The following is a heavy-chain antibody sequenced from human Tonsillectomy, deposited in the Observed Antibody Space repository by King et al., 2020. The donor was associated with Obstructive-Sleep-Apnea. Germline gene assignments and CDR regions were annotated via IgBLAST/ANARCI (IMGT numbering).Heavy chain of an antibody. D-gene: IGHD1-26*01. Sequence: QLQESGPGLVKPSETLSLSCTVSDGSISSTGHYWGWIRQPPGKGLEWIGTIYYHGSTYYNPSLKSRVTISVDTSRNQFSLKVNSVTAADTAVYYCARAWDSGTSTEYFQHWGQGTLVTVSS. J-gene: IGHJ1*01. CDR2: IYYHGST. V-gene: IGHV4-39*07. CDR1: DGSISSTGHY. CDR3: ARAWDSGTSTEYFQH.